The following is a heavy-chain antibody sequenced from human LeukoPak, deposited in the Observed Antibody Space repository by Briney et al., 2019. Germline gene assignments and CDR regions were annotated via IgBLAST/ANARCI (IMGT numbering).Heavy chain of an antibody. J-gene: IGHJ4*02. V-gene: IGHV4-30-2*01. CDR3: ARGEGIAVAGVDY. CDR1: GGSISSGGYS. D-gene: IGHD6-19*01. Sequence: ASETLSLTCAVSGGSISSGGYSWSWIRQPPGKGLEWIGYIHHSGSTYYNPSLKSRVTISVDRSKNQFSLKLSSVTAADTAVYYCARGEGIAVAGVDYWGQGTLVTVSS. CDR2: IHHSGST.